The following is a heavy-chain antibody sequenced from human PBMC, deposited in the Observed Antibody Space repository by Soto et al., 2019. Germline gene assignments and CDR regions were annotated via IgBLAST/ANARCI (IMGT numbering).Heavy chain of an antibody. CDR1: GFTFTRHP. D-gene: IGHD1-1*01. Sequence: GGSLRFSFASSGFTFTRHPMHRLRQAPGKGLEWIGYSSNSGSFTRYADSVKGRFSISRDNAKNSLYLQINSLRGDDTAIYYCVRSGDNYNLLDYWGQGTPVTVSS. J-gene: IGHJ4*02. CDR2: SSNSGSFT. V-gene: IGHV3-21*05. CDR3: VRSGDNYNLLDY.